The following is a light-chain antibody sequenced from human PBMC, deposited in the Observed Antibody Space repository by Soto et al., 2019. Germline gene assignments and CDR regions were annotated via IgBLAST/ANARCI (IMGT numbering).Light chain of an antibody. Sequence: QSVLTQSPSASASLGASVKLTCTLSSGHSSYAIAWHQQQPEKGPRYLMKLNSDGSHSKGDVIPDRFSGCSSGAERYLTISSLQSEDEADYYCQTWGTGIHVFGGGTKVNVL. V-gene: IGLV4-69*01. CDR2: LNSDGSH. CDR3: QTWGTGIHV. CDR1: SGHSSYA. J-gene: IGLJ2*01.